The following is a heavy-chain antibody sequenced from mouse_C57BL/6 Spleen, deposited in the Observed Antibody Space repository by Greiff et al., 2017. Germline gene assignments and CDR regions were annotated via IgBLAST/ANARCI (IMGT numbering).Heavy chain of an antibody. J-gene: IGHJ4*01. V-gene: IGHV1-63*01. Sequence: QVQLQQSGAELVRPGTSVKMSCKASGYTFTNYWIGWAKQRPGHGLEWIGDIYPGGGYTNYNEKFKGKATLTADKSYSTAYMQFSSLTSEDSAIYYCTRTRGDGSINYYAMDYWGQGTSVTVSS. CDR3: TRTRGDGSINYYAMDY. D-gene: IGHD1-1*01. CDR1: GYTFTNYW. CDR2: IYPGGGYT.